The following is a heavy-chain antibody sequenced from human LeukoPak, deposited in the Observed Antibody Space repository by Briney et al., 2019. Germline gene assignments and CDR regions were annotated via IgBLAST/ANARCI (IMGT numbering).Heavy chain of an antibody. J-gene: IGHJ4*02. CDR1: GFPFSSFG. CDR2: IRYDGSND. CDR3: AKDGRINFKTLED. D-gene: IGHD1-20*01. Sequence: GGPLTLSCVASGFPFSSFGMHWLRQAPGKGVEGVAFIRYDGSNDYSADSVKGRFTISRDNSKDTLYLQMNSLRIEDTAMYYCAKDGRINFKTLEDWGQGTLVTVSS. V-gene: IGHV3-30*02.